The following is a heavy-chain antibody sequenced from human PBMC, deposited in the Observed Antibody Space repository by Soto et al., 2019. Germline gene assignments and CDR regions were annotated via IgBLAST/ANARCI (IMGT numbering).Heavy chain of an antibody. CDR2: INSDGTTI. V-gene: IGHV3-74*01. D-gene: IGHD3-10*01. J-gene: IGHJ3*02. CDR1: GFNFGPFW. CDR3: VRDRGYPDSFDI. Sequence: PGGSLRLSCALSGFNFGPFWMHWVRQAPGKGLVWVSHINSDGTTIVYADSVKGRFTISRDNAKNTLYLQMNSLRVEDTAVYFCVRDRGYPDSFDIWGPGTLVTVSS.